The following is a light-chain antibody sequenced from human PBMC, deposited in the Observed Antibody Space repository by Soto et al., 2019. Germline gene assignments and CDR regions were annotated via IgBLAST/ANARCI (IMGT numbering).Light chain of an antibody. CDR1: SSDVGGYNY. J-gene: IGLJ3*02. CDR3: SSYRDGSARV. CDR2: EVS. Sequence: QSALTQPASVSGSPGQSITISCTGTSSDVGGYNYVSWYQQHPGKAPKLMIYEVSNRPSGVSNRFSGSKSGNTASLTISGLQAEDEADYYCSSYRDGSARVFGGGTKVTVL. V-gene: IGLV2-14*01.